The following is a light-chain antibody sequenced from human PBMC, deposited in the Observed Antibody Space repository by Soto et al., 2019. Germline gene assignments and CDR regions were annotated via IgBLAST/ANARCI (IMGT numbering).Light chain of an antibody. CDR2: GNS. CDR1: SSNIGAGYD. J-gene: IGLJ1*01. Sequence: QSALTQPPSASAAPGQRVTISCTGSSSNIGAGYDVHWYQQLPGTAPKLLIYGNSNRPSGVPDRFSGSKSGTSASLAITGLQAEDEADYYCQSYDSSLSGPYVFGTGTKVTVL. V-gene: IGLV1-40*01. CDR3: QSYDSSLSGPYV.